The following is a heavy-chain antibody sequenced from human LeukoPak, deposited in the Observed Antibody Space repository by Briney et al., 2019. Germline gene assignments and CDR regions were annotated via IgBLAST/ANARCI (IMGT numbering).Heavy chain of an antibody. CDR1: GFTFDDYA. CDR3: AKDLRPVVVPAPNKYHYYGMDV. CDR2: ISWNSGSI. V-gene: IGHV3-9*01. J-gene: IGHJ6*02. D-gene: IGHD2-2*01. Sequence: GRSLRLSCAASGFTFDDYAMHWVRQAPGKGLEWVSGISWNSGSIGYADSVKGRFTISRDNAKNSLYLQMNSLRAEDTALYYCAKDLRPVVVPAPNKYHYYGMDVWGQGTTVTVSS.